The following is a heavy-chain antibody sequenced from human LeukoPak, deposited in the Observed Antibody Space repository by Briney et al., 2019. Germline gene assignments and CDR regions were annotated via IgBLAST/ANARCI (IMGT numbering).Heavy chain of an antibody. CDR2: IKHDGSGK. CDR3: AKWRWRQSEYED. CDR1: GFSFSDHW. V-gene: IGHV3-7*01. D-gene: IGHD5-24*01. J-gene: IGHJ4*02. Sequence: GGSLRLSCEASGFSFSDHWMGWVRQAPGKGLECVANIKHDGSGKEYLDSVKGRFTISRDNAKNSVYLEMSSLRAEDTAVYYCAKWRWRQSEYEDWGQGTLVTVSS.